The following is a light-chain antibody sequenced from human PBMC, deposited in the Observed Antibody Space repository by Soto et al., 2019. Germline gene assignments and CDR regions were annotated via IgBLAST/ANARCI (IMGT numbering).Light chain of an antibody. Sequence: VVMTQSPGTLSVSPGEGVTLSCRASQSVGNSLAWYQQKPGQAPRLLIFGASTRVTGIPARFSGSGSGTEVSLTIISLQSEDFAVYYCEQYNNWPEYTFGQGTKVEIK. CDR1: QSVGNS. V-gene: IGKV3-15*01. CDR2: GAS. J-gene: IGKJ2*01. CDR3: EQYNNWPEYT.